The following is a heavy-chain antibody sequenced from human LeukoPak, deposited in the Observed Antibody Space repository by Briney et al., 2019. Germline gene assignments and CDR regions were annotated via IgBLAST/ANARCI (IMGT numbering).Heavy chain of an antibody. J-gene: IGHJ4*02. Sequence: GGSLRLSCAASGFTFSSYGMHWVRQAPGKGLEWVAFIRSDGSNKYYADSVKGRFTISRDNSKNTLYLQMNSLRADDTAVYYCAKGVNYFGVVPAKPYFAYGGRGPLFTVPS. V-gene: IGHV3-30*02. CDR3: AKGVNYFGVVPAKPYFAY. D-gene: IGHD2-15*01. CDR2: IRSDGSNK. CDR1: GFTFSSYG.